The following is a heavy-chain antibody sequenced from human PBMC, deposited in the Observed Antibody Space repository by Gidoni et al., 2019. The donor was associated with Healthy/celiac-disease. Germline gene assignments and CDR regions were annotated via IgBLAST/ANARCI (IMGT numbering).Heavy chain of an antibody. CDR1: GFTFSSYA. CDR3: AKGGCSSTSCYDYYYYGMDV. V-gene: IGHV3-23*01. J-gene: IGHJ6*02. Sequence: EVQLLESGGGLVQPGGSLRLSCAASGFTFSSYAMSWVRQAPGKGLEGVSAISGSGGSTYYADSVKGRFTISSDNSKNTLYLQMNSLRAEDTAVYYCAKGGCSSTSCYDYYYYGMDVWGQGTTVTVSS. CDR2: ISGSGGST. D-gene: IGHD2-2*01.